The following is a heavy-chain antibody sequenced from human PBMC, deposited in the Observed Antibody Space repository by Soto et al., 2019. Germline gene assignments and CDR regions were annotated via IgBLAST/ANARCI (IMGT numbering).Heavy chain of an antibody. CDR2: TYYRSKWYN. J-gene: IGHJ4*02. CDR3: ATWRGDY. V-gene: IGHV6-1*01. CDR1: GYSVSSSSAA. D-gene: IGHD5-12*01. Sequence: SQTLSLTCAISGYSVSSSSAAWNWIRHSPSRGLEWLGRTYYRSKWYNDYAVSMRSRITINPDTTKNQFSLQLNSATPEDTAVYYCATWRGDYCSQRTLVTVSA.